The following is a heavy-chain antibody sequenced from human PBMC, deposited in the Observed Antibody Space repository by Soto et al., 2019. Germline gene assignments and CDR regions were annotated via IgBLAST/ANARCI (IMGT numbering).Heavy chain of an antibody. CDR1: GYTFTSYC. V-gene: IGHV1-18*04. D-gene: IGHD2-21*02. J-gene: IGHJ4*02. Sequence: ASVKVSCKASGYTFTSYCISWVLQAPGQGLEWMGWISAYNGNTNYAQKLQGRVTMTTDTSTSTAYMELRSLRSDDTAVYYCARDGRNGGNSGYWGQGTLVTVYS. CDR2: ISAYNGNT. CDR3: ARDGRNGGNSGY.